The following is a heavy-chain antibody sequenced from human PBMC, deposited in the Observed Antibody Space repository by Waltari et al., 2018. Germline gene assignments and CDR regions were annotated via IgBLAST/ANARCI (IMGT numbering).Heavy chain of an antibody. Sequence: EVQLVESGGGLVQPGRSLRLSCAASGFTFDDYAMHWVRQAPGKGLEWVSGISWNSGSIGSADSVKGRFTISRDNAKNSLYLQMNSLRAEDTAVYYCAKDRDYDPNWYFDLWGRGTLVTVSS. D-gene: IGHD4-17*01. CDR2: ISWNSGSI. V-gene: IGHV3-9*01. J-gene: IGHJ2*01. CDR1: GFTFDDYA. CDR3: AKDRDYDPNWYFDL.